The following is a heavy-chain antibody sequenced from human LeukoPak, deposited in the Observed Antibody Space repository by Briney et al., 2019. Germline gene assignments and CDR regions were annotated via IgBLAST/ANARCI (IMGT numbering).Heavy chain of an antibody. V-gene: IGHV4-30-4*01. J-gene: IGHJ4*02. CDR3: ARAGSGTMVRGVIILFDY. Sequence: SETLSLTCTVSGGSISSGDYYWSWIRQPPGKGLEWIGYIDYSGSTYYNPSLKSRVTISVDTSKNQFSLKLSSVTAADTAVYYCARAGSGTMVRGVIILFDYWGQGTLVTVSS. CDR1: GGSISSGDYY. D-gene: IGHD3-10*01. CDR2: IDYSGST.